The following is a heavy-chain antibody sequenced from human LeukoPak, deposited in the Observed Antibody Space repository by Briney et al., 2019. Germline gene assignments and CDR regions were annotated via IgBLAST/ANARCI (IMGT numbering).Heavy chain of an antibody. CDR1: GYTFTDYY. Sequence: ASVKVSCKASGYTFTDYYINWIRQAPGQGLEWMGWINPNSGGTNYAQKFQGRVTMTRDTSISTAYMELSRLRSDDTAVYYCASSNYGDSIDYWGQGTLVTVSS. D-gene: IGHD4-17*01. V-gene: IGHV1-2*02. J-gene: IGHJ4*02. CDR3: ASSNYGDSIDY. CDR2: INPNSGGT.